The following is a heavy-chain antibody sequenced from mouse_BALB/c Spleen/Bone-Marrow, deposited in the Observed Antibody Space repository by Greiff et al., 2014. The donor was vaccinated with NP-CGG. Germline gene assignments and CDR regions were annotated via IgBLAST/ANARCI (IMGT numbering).Heavy chain of an antibody. CDR2: INPYNDGT. Sequence: HLVESGPELVKPGASVKMSCKASGYTFTSYVMHWVKQKPGQGLEWVGYINPYNDGTNYNEKFKGKATLTSDKSSSTVYMGLSSLTSEDSAVYYCARGGSYYAVDYWGQGTSVTVSS. J-gene: IGHJ4*01. CDR3: ARGGSYYAVDY. V-gene: IGHV1-14*01. CDR1: GYTFTSYV.